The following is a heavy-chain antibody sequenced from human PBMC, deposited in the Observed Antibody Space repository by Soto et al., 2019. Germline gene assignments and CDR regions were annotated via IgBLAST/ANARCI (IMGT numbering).Heavy chain of an antibody. V-gene: IGHV3-64*01. CDR1: GFTFSGYS. CDR2: INTNGVNT. D-gene: IGHD6-19*01. CDR3: ARRRVEDSSGWATYFDY. Sequence: GGSLRLSCAASGFTFSGYSMFWVRQAPGKGLEYVSAINTNGVNTFYAKSVKGRFTISRDNSKNTMYLQMGSLRAEDMAVYYCARRRVEDSSGWATYFDYWGQGTLVTVSS. J-gene: IGHJ4*02.